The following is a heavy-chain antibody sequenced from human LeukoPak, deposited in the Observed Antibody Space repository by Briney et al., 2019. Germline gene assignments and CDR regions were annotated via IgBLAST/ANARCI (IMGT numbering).Heavy chain of an antibody. Sequence: RGSLRLSCAASGFTSSSYWMSWVRQAPGEGLEWVANIKQDGSEKYHVDSVKGRFTISRDNAKNSLYLQMNSLRAEDTAVYYCARASHMTYCSGGSCYVPPLGYYYMDVWGKGTTVTVSS. V-gene: IGHV3-7*01. CDR2: IKQDGSEK. CDR3: ARASHMTYCSGGSCYVPPLGYYYMDV. CDR1: GFTSSSYW. D-gene: IGHD2-15*01. J-gene: IGHJ6*03.